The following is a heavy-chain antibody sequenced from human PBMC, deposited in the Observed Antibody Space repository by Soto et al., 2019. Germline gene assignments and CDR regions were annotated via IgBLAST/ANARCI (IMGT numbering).Heavy chain of an antibody. CDR1: GFIFSDYY. D-gene: IGHD3-16*01. V-gene: IGHV3-11*01. J-gene: IGHJ6*03. CDR3: ARGGGEFYYHMDV. CDR2: ISSGGGTI. Sequence: QEQLVESGGGLVKPGGSLRLSCGASGFIFSDYYMSWIRRAPGKGLEWISHISSGGGTINYADSVRGRFTISRDNAKNSLSLELTSLRAADTAVYYCARGGGEFYYHMDVWGKGTPVTVSS.